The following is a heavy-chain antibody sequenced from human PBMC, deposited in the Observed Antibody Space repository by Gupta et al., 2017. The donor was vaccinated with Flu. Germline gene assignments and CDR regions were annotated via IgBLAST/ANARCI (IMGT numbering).Heavy chain of an antibody. CDR2: IYYSGST. J-gene: IGHJ4*02. CDR3: ARLHYDSSGYYIFDY. CDR1: SSYY. D-gene: IGHD3-22*01. V-gene: IGHV4-39*01. Sequence: SSYYWGWIRQPPGKGLEWIGSIYYSGSTYYNPSLKSRVTISVDTSKNQFSLKLSSVTAADTAVYYCARLHYDSSGYYIFDYWGQGTLVIVSS.